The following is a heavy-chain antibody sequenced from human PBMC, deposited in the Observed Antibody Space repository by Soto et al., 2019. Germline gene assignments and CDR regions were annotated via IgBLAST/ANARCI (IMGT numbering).Heavy chain of an antibody. CDR2: IHTGDSDI. D-gene: IGHD3-3*01. CDR1: GYSFTTYW. V-gene: IGHV5-51*01. Sequence: PGESLKISCKDSGYSFTTYWIHWVRQMPGKGLEWMGTIHTGDSDIRYTPSLQGQVTISGDKSISTAYLQWSGLKASDTATYYCATSIFGRGIDVWGQGTTVTVS. CDR3: ATSIFGRGIDV. J-gene: IGHJ6*02.